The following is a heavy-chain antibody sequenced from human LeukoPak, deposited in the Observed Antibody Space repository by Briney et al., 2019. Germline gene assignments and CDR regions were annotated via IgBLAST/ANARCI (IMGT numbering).Heavy chain of an antibody. CDR2: IKQEGREK. V-gene: IGHV3-7*01. CDR1: GFTFSRYW. Sequence: GGSLRLSCAASGFTFSRYWMSGVRQAPGKGLEWVANIKQEGREKYYVGSVKGPSTISRDNAKNSLYLQMNSLRAEDTAVYYCARDYYDSSGYYRTYYFDYWGQGTLVTVSS. D-gene: IGHD3-22*01. J-gene: IGHJ4*02. CDR3: ARDYYDSSGYYRTYYFDY.